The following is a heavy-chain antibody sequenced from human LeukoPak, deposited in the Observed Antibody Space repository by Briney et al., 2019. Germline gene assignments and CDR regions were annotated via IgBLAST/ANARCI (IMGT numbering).Heavy chain of an antibody. CDR1: GGTFSSYA. CDR3: ARERFGYGDAFDI. CDR2: VIPILGIA. V-gene: IGHV1-69*04. D-gene: IGHD3-10*01. Sequence: GASVKVSCKASGGTFSSYAISWVRQAPGQGLEWMGRVIPILGIANYAQKFQGRVTITADKSTSTAYMELSSLRSEDTAVYYCARERFGYGDAFDIWGQGTMVTVSS. J-gene: IGHJ3*02.